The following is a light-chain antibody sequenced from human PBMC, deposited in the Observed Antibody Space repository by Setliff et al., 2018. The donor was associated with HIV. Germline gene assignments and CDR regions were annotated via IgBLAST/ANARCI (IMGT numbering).Light chain of an antibody. Sequence: QSALTQPPSVSGSPGQSITISCTGTSNDFGSYDYVSWYQHQPGKVPKLMIYEVSNRPSGVSDRFSGSKSGNTASLTISGLQTEDEADYYCSSFTSSSSYVFGTGTKGTVL. CDR1: SNDFGSYDY. V-gene: IGLV2-14*01. CDR3: SSFTSSSSYV. J-gene: IGLJ1*01. CDR2: EVS.